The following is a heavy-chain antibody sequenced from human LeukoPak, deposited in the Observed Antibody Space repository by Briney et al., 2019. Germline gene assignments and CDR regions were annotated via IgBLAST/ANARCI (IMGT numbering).Heavy chain of an antibody. Sequence: PGGSLTLSCAASGFTFSDYYLSWIRQAPGKGLEWVSYISSNNSYTNYADPVKDRLIISRVNAKTTLYLQRNSLRAEDTAVYYCGRVPYRYCGGDCYLIYCWGQGTLVTVSS. CDR3: GRVPYRYCGGDCYLIYC. J-gene: IGHJ4*02. CDR2: ISSNNSYT. D-gene: IGHD2-21*02. CDR1: GFTFSDYY. V-gene: IGHV3-11*06.